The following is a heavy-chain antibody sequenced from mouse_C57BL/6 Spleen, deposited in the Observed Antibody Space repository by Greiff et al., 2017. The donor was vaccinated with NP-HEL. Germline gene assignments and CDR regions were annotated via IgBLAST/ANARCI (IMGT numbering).Heavy chain of an antibody. CDR3: TGAYYSNYEAWFAY. D-gene: IGHD2-5*01. Sequence: VQLKESGAELVRPGASVKLSCTASGFNIKDDYMHWVKQRPEQGLEWIGWIDPENGDTEYASKFQGKATITADTSSNTAYLQLSSLTSEDTAVYYCTGAYYSNYEAWFAYWGQGTLVTVSA. CDR1: GFNIKDDY. J-gene: IGHJ3*01. CDR2: IDPENGDT. V-gene: IGHV14-4*01.